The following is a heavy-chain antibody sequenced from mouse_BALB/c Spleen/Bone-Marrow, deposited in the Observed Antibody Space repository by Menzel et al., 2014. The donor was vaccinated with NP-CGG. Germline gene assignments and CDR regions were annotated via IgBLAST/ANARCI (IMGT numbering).Heavy chain of an antibody. D-gene: IGHD1-1*01. Sequence: QVQLQQSGAELVKPGASVQLSCKSSAYSFTRYYMYWVKQWPGQGLEWIGEINPSNGGTNFNEKFKSKATLTVDNSSSTAYIQFNNLTSEDSAVYYGTRSIYGYWYFDVGGAGTTVTVSS. J-gene: IGHJ1*01. V-gene: IGHV1S81*02. CDR1: AYSFTRYY. CDR2: INPSNGGT. CDR3: TRSIYGYWYFDV.